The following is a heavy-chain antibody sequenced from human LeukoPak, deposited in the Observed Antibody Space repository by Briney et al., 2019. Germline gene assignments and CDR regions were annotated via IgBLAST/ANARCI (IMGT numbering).Heavy chain of an antibody. CDR1: GGFISSYY. CDR3: ARGWWELPGGFDP. D-gene: IGHD1-26*01. V-gene: IGHV4-59*01. CDR2: IYYSGST. J-gene: IGHJ5*02. Sequence: KPSETLSLTCTVSGGFISSYYWSWIRQPPGKGLEWIGYIYYSGSTNYNPSLKSRVTISVDTSKNQFSLKLSSVTAADTAVYYRARGWWELPGGFDPWGQGTLVTVSS.